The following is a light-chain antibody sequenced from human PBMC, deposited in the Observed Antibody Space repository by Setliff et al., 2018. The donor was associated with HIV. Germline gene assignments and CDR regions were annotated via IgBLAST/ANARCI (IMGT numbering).Light chain of an antibody. V-gene: IGLV3-21*03. J-gene: IGLJ1*01. CDR1: NIGSKS. CDR2: DAS. Sequence: SSELTQPPSVSVAPGKTATITCGGNNIGSKSVQWYQQKPGQAPAMVVYDASDRPSGVPERFSGSKSGNTATLTISRVEAGDEADYYCQVWDSSSDHYVFGTGTKVTV. CDR3: QVWDSSSDHYV.